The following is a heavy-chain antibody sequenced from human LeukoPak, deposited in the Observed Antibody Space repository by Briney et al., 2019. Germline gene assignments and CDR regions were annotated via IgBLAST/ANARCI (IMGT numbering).Heavy chain of an antibody. CDR2: INPSGGST. CDR3: ARSTYGSGSARGGYFDY. Sequence: ASVKVSXKASGYTFTSYYMHWVRQAPGQGLEWMGIINPSGGSTSYAQKFQGRVTMTRDTSTSTVYMELSSLRSEDTAVYYCARSTYGSGSARGGYFDYWGQGTLVTVSS. J-gene: IGHJ4*02. D-gene: IGHD3-10*01. CDR1: GYTFTSYY. V-gene: IGHV1-46*01.